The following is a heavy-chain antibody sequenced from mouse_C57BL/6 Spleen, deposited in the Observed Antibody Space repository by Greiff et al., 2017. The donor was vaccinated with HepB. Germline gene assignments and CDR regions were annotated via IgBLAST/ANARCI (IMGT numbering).Heavy chain of an antibody. V-gene: IGHV7-3*01. Sequence: EVQGVESGGGLVQPGGSLSLSCAASGFTFTDYYMSWVRQPPGKALEWLGFIRNKANGYTTEYSAYVKGRFTISRDNSQSNLYLQMNALRAEYSATYYCARYDYEGYYAMDYWGQGTSVTVSS. CDR3: ARYDYEGYYAMDY. CDR2: IRNKANGYTT. D-gene: IGHD2-4*01. CDR1: GFTFTDYY. J-gene: IGHJ4*01.